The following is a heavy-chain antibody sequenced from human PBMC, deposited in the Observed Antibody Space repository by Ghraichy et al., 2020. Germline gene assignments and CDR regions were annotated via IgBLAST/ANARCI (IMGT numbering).Heavy chain of an antibody. V-gene: IGHV1-8*01. CDR1: GYTFTSYD. D-gene: IGHD5-12*01. J-gene: IGHJ4*02. Sequence: ASVKVSCKASGYTFTSYDINWVRQATGQGLEWMGWMNPNSGNTGYAQKFQGRVTMTRSTSISTAYMELSSLRSEDTAVYYCARGEGVAAITGYWGQGTLVTVSS. CDR3: ARGEGVAAITGY. CDR2: MNPNSGNT.